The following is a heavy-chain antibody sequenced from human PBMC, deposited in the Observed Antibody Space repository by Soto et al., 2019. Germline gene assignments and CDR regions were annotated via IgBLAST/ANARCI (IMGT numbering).Heavy chain of an antibody. V-gene: IGHV3-23*01. Sequence: EVQLLESGGGLVQPGGSLRLACAASGFSFSNYEMTWARQAPGMGLEWVAFINPSSGTTHYADSVKGRFTISRDNSKDTLYLQLSSLRVEDTAVYYCVKGGWLDVWGQGTTVTVSS. CDR2: INPSSGTT. J-gene: IGHJ6*02. D-gene: IGHD2-15*01. CDR3: VKGGWLDV. CDR1: GFSFSNYE.